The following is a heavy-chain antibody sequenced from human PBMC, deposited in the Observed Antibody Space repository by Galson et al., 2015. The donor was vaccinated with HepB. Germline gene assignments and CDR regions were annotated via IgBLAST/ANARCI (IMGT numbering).Heavy chain of an antibody. CDR1: GGTFSTYV. J-gene: IGHJ4*02. CDR3: TKNEEGYGDFFDY. Sequence: SVKVSCKASGGTFSTYVISWVRQAPGQGLEWMGGIIPIFGTPTNAQKFRGRVTITADKSTSTTYMELSSLRSEDTAVYYCTKNEEGYGDFFDYWGQGTLVTVSS. CDR2: IIPIFGTP. V-gene: IGHV1-69*06. D-gene: IGHD4-17*01.